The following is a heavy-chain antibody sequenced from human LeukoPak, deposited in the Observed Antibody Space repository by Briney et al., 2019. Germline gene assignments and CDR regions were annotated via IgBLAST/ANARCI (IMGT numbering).Heavy chain of an antibody. CDR1: GFTFSSYS. CDR2: IKEDGSQN. D-gene: IGHD3-16*01. V-gene: IGHV3-7*01. J-gene: IGHJ4*02. CDR3: ARDYEGALDY. Sequence: GGSLRLSCAASGFTFSSYSMKWVRQAPGKGLEWLANIKEDGSQNNYVDSVKGRFTISRDNAKNSLNLQMNSLRAEDTAVYYCARDYEGALDYWGPGILVTVSS.